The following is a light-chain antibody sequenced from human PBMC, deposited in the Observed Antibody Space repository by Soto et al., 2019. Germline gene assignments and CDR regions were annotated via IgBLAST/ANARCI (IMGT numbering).Light chain of an antibody. CDR2: EVT. CDR1: SSDVGTYNY. V-gene: IGLV2-8*01. J-gene: IGLJ2*01. Sequence: QSALTQPPSASGSPGQSVTISCTGTSSDVGTYNYVSWYQKHPGKAPKLMIYEVTKRPSGVPDRFSGSKSGNTASLTVSGLQTVDEADYYCSSYAGSNVVFGGGTKLTVL. CDR3: SSYAGSNVV.